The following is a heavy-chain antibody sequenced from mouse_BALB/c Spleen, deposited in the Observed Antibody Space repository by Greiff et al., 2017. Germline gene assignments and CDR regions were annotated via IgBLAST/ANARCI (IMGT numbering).Heavy chain of an antibody. CDR3: ARLDYDDGYAMDY. J-gene: IGHJ4*01. CDR2: ISSGSSTI. CDR1: GFTFSSFG. V-gene: IGHV5-17*02. Sequence: EVKLMESGGGLVQPGGSRKLSCAASGFTFSSFGMHWVRQAPEKGLEWVAYISSGSSTIYYADTVKGRFTISRDNPKNTLFLQMTSLRSEDTAMYYCARLDYDDGYAMDYWGQGTSVTVSS. D-gene: IGHD2-4*01.